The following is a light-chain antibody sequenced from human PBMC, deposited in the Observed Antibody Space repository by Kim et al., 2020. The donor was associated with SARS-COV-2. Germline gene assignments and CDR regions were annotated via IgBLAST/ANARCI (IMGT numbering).Light chain of an antibody. CDR3: QKYNSAPRT. CDR2: AAS. CDR1: QGIGNH. Sequence: ASVGDRVTITCRASQGIGNHLAWYQQKPGKVPKLLIYAASTLQSGVPPRFSGSGLGTDFTLTISSLQPEDVATYYCQKYNSAPRTFGQGTKVDIK. J-gene: IGKJ1*01. V-gene: IGKV1-27*01.